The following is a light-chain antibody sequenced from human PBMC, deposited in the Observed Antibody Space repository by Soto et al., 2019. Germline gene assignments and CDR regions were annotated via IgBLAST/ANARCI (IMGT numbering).Light chain of an antibody. CDR1: SSDVGSYNL. V-gene: IGLV2-23*01. J-gene: IGLJ1*01. Sequence: QSVLTQPASMSGSPGQSITISCTGTSSDVGSYNLVSWYQQHPGKAPKLMIYEGSKRPSGVSNRFSGYQSGNTASLTLSGLQAEDEADYYCCSHAGSSTYVFGTGTKVTVL. CDR3: CSHAGSSTYV. CDR2: EGS.